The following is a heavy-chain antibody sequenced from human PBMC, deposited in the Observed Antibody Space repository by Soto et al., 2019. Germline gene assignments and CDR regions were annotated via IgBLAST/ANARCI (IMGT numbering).Heavy chain of an antibody. CDR2: INHSGST. CDR3: AREESRGSYYFDS. D-gene: IGHD1-26*01. CDR1: GGSFSGYY. J-gene: IGHJ4*02. Sequence: SETLSLTCAVYGGSFSGYYWSWIRQPPGKGLEWIGEINHSGSTNYNPSLKSRVTISVDTSKNQFSLKLSSVTAADTAVYYCAREESRGSYYFDSWGPGTLVTVSS. V-gene: IGHV4-34*01.